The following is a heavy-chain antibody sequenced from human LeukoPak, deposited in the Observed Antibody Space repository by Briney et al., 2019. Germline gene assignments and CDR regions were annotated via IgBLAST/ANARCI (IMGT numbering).Heavy chain of an antibody. V-gene: IGHV1-2*02. CDR1: GYTFTGYY. CDR2: INPNSGGT. J-gene: IGHJ6*03. CDR3: ASLYPRRSGSYYISYYYYYYMDV. D-gene: IGHD3-10*01. Sequence: ASVKVSCKASGYTFTGYYMHWVRQAPGQGLEWMGWINPNSGGTNYAQKFQGRVTMTRDTSISTAYMELSRLRSDDTAVYYCASLYPRRSGSYYISYYYYYYMDVWGKGTTVTISS.